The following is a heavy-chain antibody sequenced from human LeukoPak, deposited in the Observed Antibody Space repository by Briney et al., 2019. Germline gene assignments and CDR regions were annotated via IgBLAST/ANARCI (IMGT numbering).Heavy chain of an antibody. CDR1: GFTFSSYA. CDR2: ITSSGNTI. J-gene: IGHJ4*02. CDR3: ARTPAHDILTPDS. Sequence: GGSLTLSWVASGFTFSSYAMNWVRQAPGKGLEWASFITSSGNTIYYADSVKGRFTISRDNAKNSLCLQMNSLRDEDTAVYYCARTPAHDILTPDSWGQGTLVTVSS. V-gene: IGHV3-48*03. D-gene: IGHD3-9*01.